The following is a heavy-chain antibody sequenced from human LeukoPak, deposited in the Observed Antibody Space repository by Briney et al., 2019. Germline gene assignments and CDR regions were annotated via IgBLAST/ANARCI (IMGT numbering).Heavy chain of an antibody. CDR1: GFTVSSNY. CDR3: ARGRDDYVWGSLGI. Sequence: GGSLRLSCAASGFTVSSNYMSWVRQAPGNGLEWVSVIYSGGSTYYADSVKGRFTISRDNSKNTLYLQMNSLRAEDTAVYYCARGRDDYVWGSLGIWGQGTLVTVSS. CDR2: IYSGGST. J-gene: IGHJ4*02. D-gene: IGHD3-16*01. V-gene: IGHV3-66*02.